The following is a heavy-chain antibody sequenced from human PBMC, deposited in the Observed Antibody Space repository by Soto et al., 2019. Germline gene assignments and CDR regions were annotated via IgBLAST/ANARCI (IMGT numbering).Heavy chain of an antibody. D-gene: IGHD6-6*01. J-gene: IGHJ4*02. CDR2: IYYSGST. CDR1: GGSISSSSYY. CDR3: AREEVGIAARPIDY. V-gene: IGHV4-39*02. Sequence: QLQLRESGPGLVKPSETLSLTCTVSGGSISSSSYYWGWIRQPPGKGLEWIGSIYYSGSTYYNPSLKSRVTISVDTSKNQFSLKLSSVTAADTAVYYCAREEVGIAARPIDYWGQGTLVTVSS.